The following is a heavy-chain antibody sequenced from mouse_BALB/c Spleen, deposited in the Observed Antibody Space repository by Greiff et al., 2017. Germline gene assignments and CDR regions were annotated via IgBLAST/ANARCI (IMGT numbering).Heavy chain of an antibody. V-gene: IGHV5-6-4*01. CDR2: ISSGGSYT. J-gene: IGHJ4*01. Sequence: EVKLVESGGGLVKPGGSLKLSCAASGFTFSSYTMSWVRQTPEKRLEWVATISSGGSYTYYPDSVKGRFTISRDNAKNTLYLQMNSLKSEDTAMYYCARPYNHYYAMDYWGQGTSVTVSS. CDR1: GFTFSSYT. CDR3: ARPYNHYYAMDY. D-gene: IGHD1-3*01.